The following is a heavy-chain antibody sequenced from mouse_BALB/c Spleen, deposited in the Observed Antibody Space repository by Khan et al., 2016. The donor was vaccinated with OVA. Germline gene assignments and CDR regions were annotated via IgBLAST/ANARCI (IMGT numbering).Heavy chain of an antibody. Sequence: VQLKQSGPELMKPGASVKISCKASGYSFTSYYIHWVKQSHGKSLEWIGYIDPLNGGTSYNPKFKGKATLTVDKSSSTAYMHLSSLTSDDSAVYYCARHGYVAWFAYWGQGTLVTVSA. CDR3: ARHGYVAWFAY. V-gene: IGHV1S135*01. D-gene: IGHD2-2*01. CDR2: IDPLNGGT. CDR1: GYSFTSYY. J-gene: IGHJ3*01.